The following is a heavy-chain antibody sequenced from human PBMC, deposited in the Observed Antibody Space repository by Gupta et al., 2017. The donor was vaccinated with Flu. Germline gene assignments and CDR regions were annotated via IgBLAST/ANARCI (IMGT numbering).Heavy chain of an antibody. J-gene: IGHJ4*02. Sequence: EVQLVESGGGLVQPGRSLRLSCAASGFTFDDYAMHWVRQAPGKGLEWVSGISWNSGSIGYADSVKGRFTISRDNAKNSLYLQMNSLRAEDTALYYCAKGGLSGYSYGLCDYWGQGTLVTVSS. CDR3: AKGGLSGYSYGLCDY. CDR2: ISWNSGSI. V-gene: IGHV3-9*01. D-gene: IGHD5-18*01. CDR1: GFTFDDYA.